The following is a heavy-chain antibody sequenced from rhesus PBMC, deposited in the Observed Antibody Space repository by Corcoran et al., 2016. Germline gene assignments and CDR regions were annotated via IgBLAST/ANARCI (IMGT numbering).Heavy chain of an antibody. CDR1: GDSLSSGYG. Sequence: QVQLKESGPGHVKPSETLSLSCGVSGDSLSSGYGWGWIRQSPGKGLEWIWTIFGRTGTAVYDSALRCRVPISRAISKNQFSLQLNSVTAAATAVYYCVGVIGFTVTACYFDDWGQGVLVTVSS. V-gene: IGHV4-127*01. CDR3: VGVIGFTVTACYFDD. D-gene: IGHD3-9*01. CDR2: IFGRTGTA. J-gene: IGHJ4*01.